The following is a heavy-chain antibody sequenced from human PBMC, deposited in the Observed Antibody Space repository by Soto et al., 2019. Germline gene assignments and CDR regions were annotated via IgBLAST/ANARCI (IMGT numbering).Heavy chain of an antibody. CDR2: FDPEDGET. D-gene: IGHD3-3*01. Sequence: ASVKVSCKVSGYTLTELSMHWVRQAPGKGLEWMGGFDPEDGETIYAQKFQGRVTMTEDTSTDTAYMELSSLRSEDTAVYYCATYPHRFTIFGFLDYWGQGTLVTVSS. V-gene: IGHV1-24*01. J-gene: IGHJ4*02. CDR1: GYTLTELS. CDR3: ATYPHRFTIFGFLDY.